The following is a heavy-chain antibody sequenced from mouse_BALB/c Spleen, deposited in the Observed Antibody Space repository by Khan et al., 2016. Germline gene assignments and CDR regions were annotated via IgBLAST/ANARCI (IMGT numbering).Heavy chain of an antibody. J-gene: IGHJ3*01. CDR2: IDPANGNT. CDR3: SRGGYDYEFAY. CDR1: GFNIKDTY. D-gene: IGHD2-4*01. Sequence: VQLQQSGAELVKPGTSVKLSCTVSGFNIKDTYMHWVNQRPEQGLEWIGRIDPANGNTKYDPKFQDKATITADTSSNTAYLQLSSLTSEDTAVXYCSRGGYDYEFAYWGQGTLVTVSA. V-gene: IGHV14-3*02.